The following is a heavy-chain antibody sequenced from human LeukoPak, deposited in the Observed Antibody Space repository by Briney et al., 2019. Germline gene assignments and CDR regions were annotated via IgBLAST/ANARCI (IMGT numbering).Heavy chain of an antibody. D-gene: IGHD3-22*01. CDR2: INHSGST. J-gene: IGHJ5*02. CDR3: ARRSNYDSSGYKGGNWFDP. CDR1: GGSFSGYY. Sequence: SETLSLTCAVYGGSFSGYYWSWIRQPPGKGLEWIGEINHSGSTNYNPSLKSRVTISVDTSKNQFSLKLSSVTAADTAVYYCARRSNYDSSGYKGGNWFDPWGQGTLVTVSS. V-gene: IGHV4-34*01.